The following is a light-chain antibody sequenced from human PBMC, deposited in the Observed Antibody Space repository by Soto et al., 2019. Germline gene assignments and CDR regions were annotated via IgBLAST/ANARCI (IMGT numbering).Light chain of an antibody. CDR3: QQADGVPIT. J-gene: IGKJ5*01. CDR2: SAS. V-gene: IGKV1-9*01. Sequence: IHFTQSPSSLSASVGDRVTITCRASQGIRTYLAWYQQKTGKSPKNLIYSASSLQSGVPSRFSGRGSGTEFTLTISRLQPEDFATYFCQQADGVPITFGQGTRLEIK. CDR1: QGIRTY.